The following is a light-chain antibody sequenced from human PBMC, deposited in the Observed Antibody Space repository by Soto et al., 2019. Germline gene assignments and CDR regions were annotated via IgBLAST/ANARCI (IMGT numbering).Light chain of an antibody. CDR1: SSDVGGSNY. V-gene: IGLV2-14*01. Sequence: QSALTQPASVSGSPGQSITISCTGTSSDVGGSNYVSWYQQHPGKAPKLMVYEVTNRPSGVSNRFSGSKSGNTASLTISGLQADDEADYFCSSYTISSSVVFGGGTKLTVL. CDR3: SSYTISSSVV. J-gene: IGLJ3*02. CDR2: EVT.